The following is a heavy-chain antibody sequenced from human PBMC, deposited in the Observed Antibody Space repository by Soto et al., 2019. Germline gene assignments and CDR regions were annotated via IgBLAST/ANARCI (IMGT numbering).Heavy chain of an antibody. CDR3: ARDHLGELRYFDWLPRGEYDAFDI. Sequence: SETLSLTCTVSGGSISSGGYYWSWIRQHPGKGLEWIGYIYYSGSTYYNPSLKSRVTISVDTSKNQFSLKLSSVTAADTAVYYCARDHLGELRYFDWLPRGEYDAFDIWGQGTMDTVSS. D-gene: IGHD3-9*01. V-gene: IGHV4-31*03. CDR1: GGSISSGGYY. J-gene: IGHJ3*02. CDR2: IYYSGST.